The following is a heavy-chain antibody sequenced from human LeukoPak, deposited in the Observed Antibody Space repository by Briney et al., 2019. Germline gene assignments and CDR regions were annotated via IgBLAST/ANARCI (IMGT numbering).Heavy chain of an antibody. CDR2: TNPNSGGT. D-gene: IGHD3-3*01. V-gene: IGHV1-2*02. Sequence: ASVKVSCKASGYTFTGYYLHWVRQAPGQGLEWMGWTNPNSGGTNYAQKFQGRVTMTRDTSISTAYMELSRLRSDDTAVYYCARVMNDFWSGYYGTHYCDYWGQGTLVTVSS. CDR3: ARVMNDFWSGYYGTHYCDY. J-gene: IGHJ4*02. CDR1: GYTFTGYY.